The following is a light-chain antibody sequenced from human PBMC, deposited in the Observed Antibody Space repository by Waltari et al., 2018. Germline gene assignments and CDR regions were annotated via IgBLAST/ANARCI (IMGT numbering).Light chain of an antibody. Sequence: DIQMTQSPSTLSASVGDRVTISCRAGQSISVYLNWYQQKHGEAPKLLSHVATTLENGVPTRFSGSGSGTEFTLTISTLQPEDFATYYCQQSFTTLWTFGQGTEVEIK. CDR2: VAT. CDR3: QQSFTTLWT. J-gene: IGKJ1*01. CDR1: QSISVY. V-gene: IGKV1-39*01.